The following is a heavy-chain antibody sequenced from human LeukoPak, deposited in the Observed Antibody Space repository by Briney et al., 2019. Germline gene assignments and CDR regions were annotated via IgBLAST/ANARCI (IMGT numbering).Heavy chain of an antibody. CDR3: ARTNYDFWSGYYTGYFDY. CDR2: ISSNGGST. D-gene: IGHD3-3*01. J-gene: IGHJ4*02. CDR1: GFTFSSYA. V-gene: IGHV3-64*01. Sequence: GGSLRLSCAASGFTFSSYAMHWVRQAPGKGLEYVSAISSNGGSTYYANSVKGRFTISRDNSKNTLYLQMGSLRAEDMAVYYCARTNYDFWSGYYTGYFDYWGQGTLVTVSS.